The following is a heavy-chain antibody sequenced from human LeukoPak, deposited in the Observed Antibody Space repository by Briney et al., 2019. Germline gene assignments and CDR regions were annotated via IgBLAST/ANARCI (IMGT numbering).Heavy chain of an antibody. V-gene: IGHV5-51*01. CDR3: ARPSVDTAMYVNY. J-gene: IGHJ4*02. CDR2: IYAGASDT. Sequence: GESLKISCKGSGYSFTSYWIGWVRQMPGKRLEWMGIIYAGASDTRYRPSFQGPVPISAAKSISTAYLQWSSLKASHTTMYYCARPSVDTAMYVNYWGQGTLVTVSS. CDR1: GYSFTSYW. D-gene: IGHD5-18*01.